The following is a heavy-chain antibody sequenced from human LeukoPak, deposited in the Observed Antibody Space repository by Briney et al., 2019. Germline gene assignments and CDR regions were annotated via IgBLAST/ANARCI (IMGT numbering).Heavy chain of an antibody. CDR2: ISSSSSYI. Sequence: GGSLRLSCAASGFTFSSYSMNWVRQAPGKGLEWVSSISSSSSYIYYADSVKGRFTISRDNAKNSLYLQMNTLRAEDTAMYYCAKDAQPRSRWFDPWGQGTLVTVSS. CDR3: AKDAQPRSRWFDP. D-gene: IGHD3-16*01. V-gene: IGHV3-21*04. J-gene: IGHJ5*02. CDR1: GFTFSSYS.